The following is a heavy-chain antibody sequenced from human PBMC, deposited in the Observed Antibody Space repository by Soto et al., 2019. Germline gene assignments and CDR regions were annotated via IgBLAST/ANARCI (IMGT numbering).Heavy chain of an antibody. D-gene: IGHD6-6*01. J-gene: IGHJ4*02. CDR3: ARGAGIAARPGHHDY. V-gene: IGHV4-39*01. CDR2: IYYSGST. CDR1: GGSISSSSYY. Sequence: SETLSLTCTVSGGSISSSSYYWGWIRQPPGKGLEWIGSIYYSGSTYYNPSLKSRVTISVDTSKNQFSLKLSSVTAADTAVYYCARGAGIAARPGHHDYWGQGTLVTVSS.